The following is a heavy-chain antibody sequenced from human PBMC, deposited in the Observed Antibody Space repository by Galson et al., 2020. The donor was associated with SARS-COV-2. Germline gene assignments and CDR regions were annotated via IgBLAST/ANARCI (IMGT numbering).Heavy chain of an antibody. CDR1: GFTFSSYW. Sequence: GGSLRLSCAASGFTFSSYWMHWVRQAPGKGLVWVSRINSDGSSTSYADSVKGRFTISRDNAKNTLYLQMNSLRAEDTAVYYCASLSSGYDVGDAFDIWGQGTMVTVSS. CDR2: INSDGSST. D-gene: IGHD3-22*01. V-gene: IGHV3-74*01. CDR3: ASLSSGYDVGDAFDI. J-gene: IGHJ3*02.